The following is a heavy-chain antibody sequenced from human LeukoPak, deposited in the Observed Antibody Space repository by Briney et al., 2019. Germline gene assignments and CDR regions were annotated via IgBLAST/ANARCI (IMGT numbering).Heavy chain of an antibody. CDR1: GGTFSSYA. J-gene: IGHJ4*02. V-gene: IGHV1-69*05. CDR2: IIPIFGTA. CDR3: ARVAPGFKWLPIY. D-gene: IGHD3-22*01. Sequence: GSSVKVSCKASGGTFSSYAISWVRQAPGQGLEWMGGIIPIFGTANYAQKFQGRVTITTDESTSTAYMELSSLRSEDTAVYYCARVAPGFKWLPIYWGQGTLVTVSS.